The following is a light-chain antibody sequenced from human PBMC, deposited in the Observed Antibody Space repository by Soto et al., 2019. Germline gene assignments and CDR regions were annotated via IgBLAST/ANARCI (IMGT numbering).Light chain of an antibody. CDR1: SSDVGSYNL. CDR2: EGS. V-gene: IGLV2-23*03. J-gene: IGLJ2*01. Sequence: QSALTQPASVSGSPGQSITISFTGTSSDVGSYNLVSWYQQHPGKAPKLMMYEGSKRPSGVSNPFSGSKSGNTASLTISGLQAEDEADYYCCSYAGSSTFGVVFGGGTKLTVL. CDR3: CSYAGSSTFGVV.